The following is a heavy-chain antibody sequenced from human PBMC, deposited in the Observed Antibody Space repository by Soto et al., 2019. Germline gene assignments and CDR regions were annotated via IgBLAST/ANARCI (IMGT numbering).Heavy chain of an antibody. V-gene: IGHV2-5*01. CDR2: IYWNDDK. D-gene: IGHD6-19*01. CDR1: GFSLRTSGVG. J-gene: IGHJ5*02. Sequence: QITLKESGPTLVKPTQTLTLTCIFSGFSLRTSGVGVGCIRQPPGKALEWLGFIYWNDDKRYSPSRKSRLTITKDTSKNQVVLTMTNMDPVDTATYYCAKSGSSGWYGWFDPWGQGTLVTVSS. CDR3: AKSGSSGWYGWFDP.